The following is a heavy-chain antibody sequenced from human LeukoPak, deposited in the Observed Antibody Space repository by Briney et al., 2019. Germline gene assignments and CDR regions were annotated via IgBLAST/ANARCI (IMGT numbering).Heavy chain of an antibody. CDR2: MNPNSGNT. CDR1: GYTFTSYD. Sequence: ASVKVSCKASGYTFTSYDINWVRQATGQGLEWMGWMNPNSGNTGYAQKFQGRVTLTRNTSISTAYMELSSLRSEDTAVYYCARVGIAAAGHFDYWGQGTLVTVSS. V-gene: IGHV1-8*01. D-gene: IGHD6-13*01. CDR3: ARVGIAAAGHFDY. J-gene: IGHJ4*02.